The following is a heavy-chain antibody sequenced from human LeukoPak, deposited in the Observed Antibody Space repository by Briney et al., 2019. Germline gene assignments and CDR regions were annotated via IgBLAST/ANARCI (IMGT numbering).Heavy chain of an antibody. CDR3: ARAGGSTVSHSDY. CDR1: GFIFSNYA. J-gene: IGHJ4*02. CDR2: ISSSTSYI. D-gene: IGHD4-17*01. V-gene: IGHV3-21*01. Sequence: GGSLRLSRAASGFIFSNYAMSWVRQAPGKGLEWVSSISSSTSYIYYADSVKGRFTISKDNAKNSLYLQMNSLRAEDTAVYYCARAGGSTVSHSDYWGQGTLVTVSS.